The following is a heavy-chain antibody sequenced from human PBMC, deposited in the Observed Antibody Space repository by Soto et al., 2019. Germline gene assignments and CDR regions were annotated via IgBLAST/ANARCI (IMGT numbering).Heavy chain of an antibody. CDR1: GFTFTSYG. Sequence: VGSLILSFANSGFTFTSYGMHWVSQAPGNGLEWVALILYDRINKYYSDSVKIRSTISRDNTKNTLYLQMNSLRAEDTAVYYCARDTYDSSGYYPDSYYYYGIDVWGKGTTVTVSS. CDR2: ILYDRINK. D-gene: IGHD3-22*01. V-gene: IGHV3-33*01. J-gene: IGHJ6*04. CDR3: ARDTYDSSGYYPDSYYYYGIDV.